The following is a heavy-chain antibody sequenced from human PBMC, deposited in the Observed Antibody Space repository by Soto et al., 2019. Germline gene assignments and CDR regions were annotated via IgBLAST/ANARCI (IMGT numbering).Heavy chain of an antibody. CDR2: ISYDGSNK. J-gene: IGHJ4*02. CDR1: GFTFSSYG. V-gene: IGHV3-30*18. D-gene: IGHD3-10*01. Sequence: PGGSLRLSCAASGFTFSSYGMHGFRQAPGKGLERVSVISYDGSNKYYANSGKGRFTISRDNSNNTLDLQMNRLRAEDTAVYYCAKGSRPRSYYPNDYWGQASLVTVSS. CDR3: AKGSRPRSYYPNDY.